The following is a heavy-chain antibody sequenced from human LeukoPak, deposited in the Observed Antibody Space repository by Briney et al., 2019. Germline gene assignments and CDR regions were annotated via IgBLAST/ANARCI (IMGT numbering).Heavy chain of an antibody. V-gene: IGHV3-33*01. Sequence: PGRSLRLSCAASGFTFSNYGMHWVRQAPGKGLEWVAVIWYDGSNKYYADSVKGRFTISRDNSKNTLYLQMNSLRAEDTAVYYCARGLHYYDYGMDVWGQGTTVTVSS. CDR1: GFTFSNYG. CDR3: ARGLHYYDYGMDV. D-gene: IGHD3-10*01. J-gene: IGHJ6*02. CDR2: IWYDGSNK.